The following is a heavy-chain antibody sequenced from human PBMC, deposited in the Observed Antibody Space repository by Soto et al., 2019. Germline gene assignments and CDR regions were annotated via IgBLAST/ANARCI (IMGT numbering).Heavy chain of an antibody. CDR2: IYDSGST. D-gene: IGHD2-15*01. Sequence: TETLSLTCTVSGGSITNYYRSWIRQPPGKGLEWIGDIYDSGSTNYNPSLKSRVTISTDASKNQFSLRLTSVTAADTAVYYCAREADPLFCSGGSGGSCYGGWLDPWGQGSLVTVSS. V-gene: IGHV4-59*01. CDR3: AREADPLFCSGGSGGSCYGGWLDP. CDR1: GGSITNYY. J-gene: IGHJ5*02.